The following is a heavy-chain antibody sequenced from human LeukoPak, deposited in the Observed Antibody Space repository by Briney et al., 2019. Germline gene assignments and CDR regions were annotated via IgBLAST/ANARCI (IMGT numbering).Heavy chain of an antibody. CDR2: INPSGGST. J-gene: IGHJ4*02. V-gene: IGHV1-46*01. D-gene: IGHD4-11*01. CDR3: ASRYDYSNYIDY. Sequence: ASVKVSCKASGYTFTSYYMHWVRQAPGQGLEWMGIINPSGGSTSYAQKFQGRVTISVDTSKNQFSLKLSSVTAADTAVYYCASRYDYSNYIDYWGQGTLVTVSS. CDR1: GYTFTSYY.